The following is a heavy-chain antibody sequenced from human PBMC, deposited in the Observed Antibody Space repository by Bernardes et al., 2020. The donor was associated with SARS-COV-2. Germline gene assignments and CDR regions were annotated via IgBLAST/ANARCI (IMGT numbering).Heavy chain of an antibody. J-gene: IGHJ6*02. Sequence: ASVKASCKASGYTFTKYGISWVRQAAGHGLEWMGWISAYNGNTYYAQKLQDRVTMTTDTSTSTAYMELRSLRSDDTAVYYCARVGCGGDCYPNPRPYYYYGMDVWGQGTTVTVSS. V-gene: IGHV1-18*01. CDR2: ISAYNGNT. CDR3: ARVGCGGDCYPNPRPYYYYGMDV. D-gene: IGHD2-21*01. CDR1: GYTFTKYG.